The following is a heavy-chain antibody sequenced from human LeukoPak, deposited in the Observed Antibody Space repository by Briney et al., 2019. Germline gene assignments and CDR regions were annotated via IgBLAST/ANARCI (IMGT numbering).Heavy chain of an antibody. CDR2: MNPNNGNT. J-gene: IGHJ1*01. CDR1: GDTFTSYD. Sequence: GASVKVSCKASGDTFTSYDINWVRQATGQGLEWMGWMNPNNGNTDYAQKFQGRVTLTRNTSISTAYMEVNSLRSEDTAVYYCTRGGPVAGTHKYFQHWGQGTLVTVSS. V-gene: IGHV1-8*01. D-gene: IGHD6-19*01. CDR3: TRGGPVAGTHKYFQH.